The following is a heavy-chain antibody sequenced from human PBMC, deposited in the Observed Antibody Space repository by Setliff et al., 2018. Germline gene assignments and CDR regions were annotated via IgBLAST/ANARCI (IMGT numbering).Heavy chain of an antibody. CDR3: ARRSPAYYSDSSGYFYDTSPYMDV. D-gene: IGHD3-22*01. CDR1: GGSISSYS. CDR2: ISYSGAT. Sequence: SETLSLTCTVSGGSISSYSWSWIRQPPGKGLQWIGYISYSGATNYNPSLKSRVTISVDTSKNQFSLKLSSVTAADTAVYYCARRSPAYYSDSSGYFYDTSPYMDVWGKGTTVTVSS. J-gene: IGHJ6*03. V-gene: IGHV4-59*08.